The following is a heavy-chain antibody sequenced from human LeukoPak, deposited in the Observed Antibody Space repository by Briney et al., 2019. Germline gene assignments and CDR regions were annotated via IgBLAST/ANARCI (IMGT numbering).Heavy chain of an antibody. CDR3: ARGHTAVTRHFDF. V-gene: IGHV3-21*01. D-gene: IGHD4-17*01. J-gene: IGHJ4*02. Sequence: GGSLRLSCAASGFTFSSYSMNWVRQAPGKGLEWVSSISSSSSYIYYADSVKGRFTISRDNAKNSLYLQMNSLRAEDTAVYYCARGHTAVTRHFDFWGQGTLVTVSS. CDR2: ISSSSSYI. CDR1: GFTFSSYS.